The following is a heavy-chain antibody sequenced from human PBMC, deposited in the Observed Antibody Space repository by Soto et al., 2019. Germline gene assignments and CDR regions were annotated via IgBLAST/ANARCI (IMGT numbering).Heavy chain of an antibody. CDR1: AFTFSRYA. D-gene: IGHD1-26*01. V-gene: IGHV3-23*01. CDR3: PKDLPRGLPPTCFDP. Sequence: GSLRLSCAAPAFTFSRYAMTWVRQDLGKGLEAVSAISGRGDSKYYVDSVKGRFTISRDNSNNTLYLQMNSLRAEDIAVYYRPKDLPRGLPPTCFDPWGQGT. CDR2: ISGRGDSK. J-gene: IGHJ5*02.